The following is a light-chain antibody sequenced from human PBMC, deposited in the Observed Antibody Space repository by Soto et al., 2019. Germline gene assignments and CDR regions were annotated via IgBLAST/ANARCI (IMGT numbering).Light chain of an antibody. J-gene: IGLJ2*01. CDR2: DVS. CDR3: SSYTSSSTPHVV. Sequence: QSALTQPASVSGSPGQSITISCTGTSSDVGGYNYVSWYQQHPGKAPKLMIYDVSNRPSGVSNRFSGSKSGNTASLTISGLQAEDESDYYCSSYTSSSTPHVVFVGGTKLTVL. CDR1: SSDVGGYNY. V-gene: IGLV2-14*01.